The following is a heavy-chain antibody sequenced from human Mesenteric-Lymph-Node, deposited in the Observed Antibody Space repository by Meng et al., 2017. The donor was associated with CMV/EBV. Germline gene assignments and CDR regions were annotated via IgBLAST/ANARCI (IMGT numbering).Heavy chain of an antibody. CDR1: GFIVSSHE. Sequence: LSLTCAACGFIVSSHEMTWVRQAPGKGLEWVSCISSSDTYIYYADSLKGRFTISRDNAKNSLYLQMNSLRAEDTAVYYCGRGKYAAGRQGGPYYGMDVWGQGTTVTVSS. D-gene: IGHD6-6*01. CDR2: ISSSDTYI. V-gene: IGHV3-21*01. CDR3: GRGKYAAGRQGGPYYGMDV. J-gene: IGHJ6*02.